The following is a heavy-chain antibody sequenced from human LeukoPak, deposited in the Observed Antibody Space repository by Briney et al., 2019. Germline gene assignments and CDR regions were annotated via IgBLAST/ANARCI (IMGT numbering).Heavy chain of an antibody. CDR1: GYTFTGHY. J-gene: IGHJ4*02. V-gene: IGHV1-2*02. D-gene: IGHD6-19*01. Sequence: GASVKVSCKASGYTFTGHYIHWVRQAPGQGLEQMGWINPHSGATDYAQKFQGRVTMTRDTSISTAYMELSSLRSDDTAVFYCTRHNPDSGWYDNWGQGTLVTVSS. CDR3: TRHNPDSGWYDN. CDR2: INPHSGAT.